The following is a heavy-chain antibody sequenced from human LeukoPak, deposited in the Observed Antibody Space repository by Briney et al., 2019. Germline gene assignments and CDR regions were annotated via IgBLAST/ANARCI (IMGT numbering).Heavy chain of an antibody. D-gene: IGHD1-14*01. CDR2: ISWNSGSI. Sequence: PGGSLRLSCAASGFTFSSYAMHWVRQAPGKGLEWVSGISWNSGSIGYADSVKGRFTISRDNAKNSLYLQMNSLRAEDTALYYCAHHPRPPRVGAFDIWGQGTMVTVSS. CDR3: AHHPRPPRVGAFDI. V-gene: IGHV3-9*01. J-gene: IGHJ3*02. CDR1: GFTFSSYA.